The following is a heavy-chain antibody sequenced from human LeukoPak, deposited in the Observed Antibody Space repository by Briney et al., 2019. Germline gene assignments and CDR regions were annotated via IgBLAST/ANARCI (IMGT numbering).Heavy chain of an antibody. CDR3: ARDRSRYCSGGSCSRFDY. Sequence: GGSLRLSCAASGFTFSSYWMSLVRQAPGKGLEWVANIKQDGSEKYYVDSVKGRFTISRDNAKNSLYLQMNSLRAEDTAVYYCARDRSRYCSGGSCSRFDYWGQGTLVTVSS. V-gene: IGHV3-7*04. CDR2: IKQDGSEK. CDR1: GFTFSSYW. J-gene: IGHJ4*02. D-gene: IGHD2-15*01.